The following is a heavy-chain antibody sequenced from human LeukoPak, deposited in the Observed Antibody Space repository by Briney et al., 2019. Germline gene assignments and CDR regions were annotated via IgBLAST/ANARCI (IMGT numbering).Heavy chain of an antibody. CDR2: MSSRGYPT. J-gene: IGHJ4*02. D-gene: IGHD1-1*01. Sequence: PGGSLRLSCLASGFTFSDYYMSWVRQAPGKGLEWISYMSSRGYPTYYAESVKGRFTISRDNDKNTLYLQMHNLRTDDTAVYFCARVGIALTSPFDYWGLGTLVAVSS. CDR1: GFTFSDYY. CDR3: ARVGIALTSPFDY. V-gene: IGHV3-11*01.